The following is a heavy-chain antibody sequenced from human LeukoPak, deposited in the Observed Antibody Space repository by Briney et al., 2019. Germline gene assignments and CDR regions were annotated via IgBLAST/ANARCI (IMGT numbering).Heavy chain of an antibody. CDR1: GGSISSGDYY. Sequence: SETLSLTCTVSGGSISSGDYYWSWIRQPPGKGLEWIGYIYYSGSPYYNPSLKSRITISVDTSKNQFSLKLSSVTAADTAVYYCARESGSSGYYRNYFDYWGQGTLVTVSS. V-gene: IGHV4-30-4*01. J-gene: IGHJ4*02. CDR2: IYYSGSP. D-gene: IGHD3-22*01. CDR3: ARESGSSGYYRNYFDY.